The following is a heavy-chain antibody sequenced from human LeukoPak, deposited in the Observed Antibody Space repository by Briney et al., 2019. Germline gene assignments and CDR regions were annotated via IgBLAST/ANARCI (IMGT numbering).Heavy chain of an antibody. CDR3: ARDLYDSSGYSVNGY. CDR1: GGTFSSYA. J-gene: IGHJ4*02. D-gene: IGHD3-22*01. Sequence: SVKVSCKASGGTFSSYAISWVRQAPGQGLEWMGRIIPILGIANYAQKFQGRATITADKSTSTAYMELSSLRSEDTAVYYCARDLYDSSGYSVNGYWGQGTLVTVSS. CDR2: IIPILGIA. V-gene: IGHV1-69*04.